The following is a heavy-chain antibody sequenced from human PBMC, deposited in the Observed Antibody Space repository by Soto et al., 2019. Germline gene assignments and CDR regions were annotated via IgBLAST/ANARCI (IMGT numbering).Heavy chain of an antibody. V-gene: IGHV3-7*02. D-gene: IGHD3-22*01. CDR3: ASFYYDSSGYLPPPYYYYYGREV. Sequence: PLRLSCIASEFTFSSYWRSWVLKNPFKLLEFLSNIKQYVSDKYYVDSVKGRFTISRDNAKNSLYLQMNSLRAEDTAVYYCASFYYDSSGYLPPPYYYYYGREVWGQGTRVTVSS. CDR2: IKQYVSDK. CDR1: EFTFSSYW. J-gene: IGHJ6*02.